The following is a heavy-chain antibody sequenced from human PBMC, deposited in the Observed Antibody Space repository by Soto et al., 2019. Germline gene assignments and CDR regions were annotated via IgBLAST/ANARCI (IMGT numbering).Heavy chain of an antibody. V-gene: IGHV3-48*03. CDR3: ARINLHSSGPSFDY. Sequence: SLPLSYSAPVFKDSTSQLSPDHQNPGKGLEWVSYISSSASTRYYADSVKGRFTISRDNAKNSLYLQMNTLRAEDTAFYYCARINLHSSGPSFDYCGQGILVYVSS. CDR2: ISSSASTR. D-gene: IGHD6-19*01. CDR1: VFKDSTSQ. J-gene: IGHJ4*02.